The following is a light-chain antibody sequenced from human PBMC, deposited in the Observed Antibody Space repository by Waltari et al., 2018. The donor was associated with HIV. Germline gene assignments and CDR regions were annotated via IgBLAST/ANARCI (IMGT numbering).Light chain of an antibody. CDR2: DTS. J-gene: IGKJ4*01. CDR3: QQRSTWPPGT. Sequence: EVVLTQSPATLSLSPGARATLSCTASQSVGRYLAWYQQEPGQSPRLLIYDTSNRAAGIPARFSGGGSATDFTRTISSVEPEDSAVYYCQQRSTWPPGTFGGGTRVEIK. CDR1: QSVGRY. V-gene: IGKV3-11*01.